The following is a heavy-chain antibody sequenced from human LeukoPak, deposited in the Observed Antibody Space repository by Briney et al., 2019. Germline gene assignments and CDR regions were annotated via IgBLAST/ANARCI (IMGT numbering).Heavy chain of an antibody. V-gene: IGHV4-59*08. D-gene: IGHD3-9*01. CDR2: IYYSGGT. J-gene: IGHJ2*01. Sequence: SETLSLTCTVSGGSISSYYWSWIRQPPGKGLEWIGYIYYSGGTNYNPSLKSRVTISVDTSKNQFSLKLSSVTAADTAVYYCARQPLYYDILTGNWGSYWYFDLWGRGTLVTVSS. CDR1: GGSISSYY. CDR3: ARQPLYYDILTGNWGSYWYFDL.